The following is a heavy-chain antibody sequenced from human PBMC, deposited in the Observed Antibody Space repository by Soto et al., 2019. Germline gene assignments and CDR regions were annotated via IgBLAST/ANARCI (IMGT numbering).Heavy chain of an antibody. J-gene: IGHJ1*01. CDR2: IYYSGST. Sequence: PSETLSLTCTVSGGSISSYYWSWIRQPPGKGLEWIGYIYYSGSTNYNPSLKSRVTISVDTSKNQFSLKLSSVTAADTAVYYCAREEYSSSDKAAEYFQHWGQGTLVTVSS. D-gene: IGHD6-6*01. CDR3: AREEYSSSDKAAEYFQH. V-gene: IGHV4-59*12. CDR1: GGSISSYY.